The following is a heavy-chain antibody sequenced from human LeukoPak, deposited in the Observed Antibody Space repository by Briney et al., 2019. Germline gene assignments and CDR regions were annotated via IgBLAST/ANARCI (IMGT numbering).Heavy chain of an antibody. CDR2: IYYSGST. D-gene: IGHD3-3*01. Sequence: SETLSLTCTVSGGSISSNYYWGWIRQPPGKGLEWIGSIYYSGSTYYNPPLKSRVTISVDTSKKQFSLKLSSVTAADTAVYYCASELFGGPSIWGQGTMVTVSS. V-gene: IGHV4-39*01. CDR3: ASELFGGPSI. CDR1: GGSISSNYY. J-gene: IGHJ3*02.